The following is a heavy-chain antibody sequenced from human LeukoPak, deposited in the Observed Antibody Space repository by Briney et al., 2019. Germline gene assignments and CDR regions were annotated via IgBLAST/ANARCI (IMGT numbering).Heavy chain of an antibody. CDR2: IWFDGSKR. Sequence: GGSLRLSCATSGFNFSSYGMHWVRQTPGKGLEWVAVIWFDGSKRYYADSVAGRFSVSRDDSKNTLYLQMNSLRAEDTAVYYCAKAEWLSAFDIWGQGTMVTVSS. V-gene: IGHV3-30*02. D-gene: IGHD6-19*01. CDR3: AKAEWLSAFDI. J-gene: IGHJ3*02. CDR1: GFNFSSYG.